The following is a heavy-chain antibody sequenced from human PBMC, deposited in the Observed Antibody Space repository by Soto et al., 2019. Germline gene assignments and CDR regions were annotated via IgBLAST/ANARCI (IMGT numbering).Heavy chain of an antibody. V-gene: IGHV1-2*02. CDR2: INPNSGGT. J-gene: IGHJ4*02. D-gene: IGHD6-13*01. CDR3: ARDRFLAAAGQYFDY. Sequence: PVKVSCKASGYTFTGYYMHWVQQAPGQGLEWMGWINPNSGGTNYAQKFQVRVTMTRDTSISTAYMELSRLRSDDTAVYYCARDRFLAAAGQYFDYWGQGTLVTVSS. CDR1: GYTFTGYY.